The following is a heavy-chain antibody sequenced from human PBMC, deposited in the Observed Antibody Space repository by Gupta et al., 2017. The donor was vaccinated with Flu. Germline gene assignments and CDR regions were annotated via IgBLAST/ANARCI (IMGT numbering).Heavy chain of an antibody. CDR1: GFTFSSFG. Sequence: QVQLVESGGGVVQPGRSLRLSCAASGFTFSSFGMHWVRQAPGKGLEGVAVISYNGADKVYADSGKGRFSISRDDSRNTLYLQMNNLRVDDTAVYYCAKEAFCRSASCYTGFKSYFDFWGQGILVSVSS. CDR2: ISYNGADK. CDR3: AKEAFCRSASCYTGFKSYFDF. D-gene: IGHD2-2*02. V-gene: IGHV3-30*18. J-gene: IGHJ4*02.